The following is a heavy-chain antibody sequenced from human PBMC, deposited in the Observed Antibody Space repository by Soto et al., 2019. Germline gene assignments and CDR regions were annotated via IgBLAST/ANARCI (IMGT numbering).Heavy chain of an antibody. D-gene: IGHD2-21*01. CDR3: ARLVVVAPVANV. J-gene: IGHJ4*02. V-gene: IGHV4-39*02. CDR1: GGSISYNSYY. CDR2: LFYPGNT. Sequence: QLHLQVSGPGLVKPSETLSLTCSVSGGSISYNSYYWGWIRQPPGKGLQWVGGLFYPGNTYNSPSLKIRVTISMDTSKNSFSLILTSVTAADTAVYFCARLVVVAPVANVWGQGALVTVSS.